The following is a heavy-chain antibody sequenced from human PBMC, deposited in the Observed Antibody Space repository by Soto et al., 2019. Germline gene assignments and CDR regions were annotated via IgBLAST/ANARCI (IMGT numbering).Heavy chain of an antibody. J-gene: IGHJ4*02. V-gene: IGHV1-8*01. CDR2: MNPNSGNT. D-gene: IGHD6-19*01. CDR1: GYTFTSYD. Sequence: QVQLVQSGAEVKKPGASVKVSCKASGYTFTSYDINWVRQATGQGLEWMGWMNPNSGNTGYAQEFQGSVTMTRNTSIGTAYMGLSRLRSEETAVYFSARENSSGWSEDWGQGTLVTVSS. CDR3: ARENSSGWSED.